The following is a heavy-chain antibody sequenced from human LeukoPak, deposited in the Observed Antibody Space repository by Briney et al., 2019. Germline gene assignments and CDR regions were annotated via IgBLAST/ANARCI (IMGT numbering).Heavy chain of an antibody. D-gene: IGHD6-19*01. Sequence: GGSLRLSCAASGFTFSGYAMSWVRLAPGEGLEWVSAITAGGDSTYYAESVKGRFTISRDNSKNTLYLQMNSLGAEDTAVYYCAKDSGIAVAGTLRAFDSWGQGTMVTVSS. J-gene: IGHJ3*02. CDR2: ITAGGDST. CDR1: GFTFSGYA. V-gene: IGHV3-23*01. CDR3: AKDSGIAVAGTLRAFDS.